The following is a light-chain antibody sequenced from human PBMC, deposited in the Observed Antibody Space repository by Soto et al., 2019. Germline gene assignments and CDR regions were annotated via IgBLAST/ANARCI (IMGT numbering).Light chain of an antibody. CDR1: QSISSW. V-gene: IGKV1-5*01. CDR3: QQYNSYSPWT. J-gene: IGKJ1*01. CDR2: DAS. Sequence: DIQMTQSPSTLSASVGDRVTITCRASQSISSWLAWYQQKPGKAPKLLIYDASSLESGVPSRFSGSGSGTEFTLIISSLQPDDFATDYCQQYNSYSPWTFGQGTKVEIK.